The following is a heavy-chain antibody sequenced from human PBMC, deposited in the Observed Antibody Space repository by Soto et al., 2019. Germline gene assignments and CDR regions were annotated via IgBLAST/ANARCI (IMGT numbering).Heavy chain of an antibody. CDR2: TYYNGNA. V-gene: IGHV4-39*01. CDR3: VRRDATSFDY. CDR1: GGSIDRSNYY. Sequence: PSETLSLTCNVSGGSIDRSNYYWDWLRQPPGKGLEWIGTTYYNGNAYYNPSLKSRVSMSVDTSKNQFSLKLVSVTAADTAVYYFVRRDATSFDYWGQGTLVTVSS. J-gene: IGHJ4*02. D-gene: IGHD1-26*01.